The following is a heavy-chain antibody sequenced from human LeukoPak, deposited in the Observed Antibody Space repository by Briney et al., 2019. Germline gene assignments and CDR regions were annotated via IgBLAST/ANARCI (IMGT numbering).Heavy chain of an antibody. Sequence: GGSLRLSCAASGFTFSSYGMHWVRQAPGKGLEWVAVIWYDGSNKYYADSVKGRFTISRDNSKNTLYLQMNSLRAEDMAVYYCAKDSVGVAAGWFDPWGQGTLVTVSS. CDR3: AKDSVGVAAGWFDP. V-gene: IGHV3-33*06. CDR1: GFTFSSYG. J-gene: IGHJ5*02. CDR2: IWYDGSNK. D-gene: IGHD6-13*01.